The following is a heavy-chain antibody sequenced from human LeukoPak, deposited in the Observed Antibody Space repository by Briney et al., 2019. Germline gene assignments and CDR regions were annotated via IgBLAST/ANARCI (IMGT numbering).Heavy chain of an antibody. Sequence: SETLSLTCTVSGGSISSSSYYWGWIRQPPGKGLEWIGSIYYSGSTYYYPSLKSRVTISVDTSKNQFSLKLSSVTAADTAVYYCARPAAYGDYYFDYWGQGTLVTVSS. CDR2: IYYSGST. D-gene: IGHD4-17*01. CDR3: ARPAAYGDYYFDY. V-gene: IGHV4-39*01. CDR1: GGSISSSSYY. J-gene: IGHJ4*02.